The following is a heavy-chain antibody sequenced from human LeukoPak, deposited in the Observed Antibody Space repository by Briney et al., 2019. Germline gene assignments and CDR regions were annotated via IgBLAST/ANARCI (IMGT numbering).Heavy chain of an antibody. Sequence: GGSLRLSCAASGFTFSSYSMNWVRQAPGKGLEWVSSISSSSSYIYYADSVKGRFTISRDDAKNSLYLQMNSLRAEDTAVYYCARGQGYYYDSSGYSIWGQGTLVTVSS. CDR1: GFTFSSYS. CDR3: ARGQGYYYDSSGYSI. J-gene: IGHJ4*02. D-gene: IGHD3-22*01. CDR2: ISSSSSYI. V-gene: IGHV3-21*04.